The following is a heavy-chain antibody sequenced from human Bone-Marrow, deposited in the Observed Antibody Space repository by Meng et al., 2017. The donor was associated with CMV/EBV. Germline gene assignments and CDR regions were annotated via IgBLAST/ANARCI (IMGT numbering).Heavy chain of an antibody. CDR3: ARAYCSSTSCYHPYYGMDV. CDR1: GGSISSGGYY. D-gene: IGHD2-2*01. Sequence: SETLSLTCTVSGGSISSGGYYWSWIRQHPGKGLEWIGYIYYSGSTNYNPSLKSRVTISVDTSKNQFSLKLSSVTAADTAVYYCARAYCSSTSCYHPYYGMDVWGQGTTVTVSS. V-gene: IGHV4-61*08. CDR2: IYYSGST. J-gene: IGHJ6*02.